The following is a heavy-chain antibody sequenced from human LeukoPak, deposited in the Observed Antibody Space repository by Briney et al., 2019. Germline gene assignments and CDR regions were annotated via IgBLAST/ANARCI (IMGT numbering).Heavy chain of an antibody. D-gene: IGHD4-17*01. V-gene: IGHV3-21*01. CDR2: ISSSSSYI. J-gene: IGHJ3*02. Sequence: GGSLRLSCAASESTFGTYTMNWVRQAPGKGLEWVSSISSSSSYIYYADSVKGRFTISRDNAKNSLYLQMNSLRAEDTAVYYCARASVDDYGDYENAFDIWGQGTMVTVSS. CDR1: ESTFGTYT. CDR3: ARASVDDYGDYENAFDI.